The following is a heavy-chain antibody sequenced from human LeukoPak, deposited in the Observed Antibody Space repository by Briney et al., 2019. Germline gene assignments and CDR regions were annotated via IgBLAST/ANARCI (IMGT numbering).Heavy chain of an antibody. Sequence: SVKVSCKVSGYTLTELSMHWVRQAPGQGLEWMGRIIPIFGTANYAQKFQGRVTITTDESTSTAYMELSSLRSEDTAVYYCARDYIVGAFDYWGQGTLVTVSS. V-gene: IGHV1-69*05. CDR2: IIPIFGTA. CDR3: ARDYIVGAFDY. D-gene: IGHD1-26*01. CDR1: GYTLTELS. J-gene: IGHJ4*02.